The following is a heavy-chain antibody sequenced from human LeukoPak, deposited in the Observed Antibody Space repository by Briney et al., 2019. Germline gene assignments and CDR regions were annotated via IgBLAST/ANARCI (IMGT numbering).Heavy chain of an antibody. Sequence: GESLEISCKGSGYRFTSYWIGWVRPLPGKGLEWMGIIYPGDSDTRYSTSFQGQVTISADKSISTAYLQWSSLKASDTAMYYCARLRQYKLGYWGQGTLVTVSS. D-gene: IGHD7-27*01. CDR1: GYRFTSYW. V-gene: IGHV5-51*01. CDR2: IYPGDSDT. J-gene: IGHJ4*02. CDR3: ARLRQYKLGY.